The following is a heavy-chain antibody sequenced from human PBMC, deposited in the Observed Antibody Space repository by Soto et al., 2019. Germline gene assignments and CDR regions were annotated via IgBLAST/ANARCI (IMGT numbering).Heavy chain of an antibody. J-gene: IGHJ4*02. V-gene: IGHV4-34*01. D-gene: IGHD3-3*01. CDR3: ARGVYNTIFGVVSHDY. Sequence: SETLSLTCAVYGWSFSGYYWSWIRQPPGKGLEWIGEINHSGSTHYNPSLKSRVTISVDTSKNQFSLKLTSVTAADTAVYYCARGVYNTIFGVVSHDYWGQGTLVTVSS. CDR1: GWSFSGYY. CDR2: INHSGST.